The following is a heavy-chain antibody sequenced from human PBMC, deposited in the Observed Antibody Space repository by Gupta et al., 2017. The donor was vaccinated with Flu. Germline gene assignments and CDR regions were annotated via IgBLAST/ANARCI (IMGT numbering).Heavy chain of an antibody. D-gene: IGHD1-7*01. CDR3: ATNNWNYGGVFDF. CDR1: TAYY. V-gene: IGHV1-2*06. J-gene: IGHJ4*02. CDR2: INPRDGNF. Sequence: TAYYMHLVRKAPGQGLEWRGRINPRDGNFNYAQKFQGRVTMTRDTSTTTAYMELRNLRSDDTALYYCATNNWNYGGVFDFWGQGTLVTVSS.